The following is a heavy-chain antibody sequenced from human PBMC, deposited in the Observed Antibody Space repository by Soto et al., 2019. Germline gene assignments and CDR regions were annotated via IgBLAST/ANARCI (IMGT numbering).Heavy chain of an antibody. V-gene: IGHV3-13*01. D-gene: IGHD2-2*01. CDR1: GFTFSSYD. Sequence: EVQLVESGGGLVQPGGSLGLSCAASGFTFSSYDMYWVRQTTGKGLEWVSAIDTTGDTYYLDSVKGRFTISRENAKNSLHLQMNSLRGDDTAVYYCARSSPDHQNSVILPVASTGMDVWGQGTTVTVSS. CDR3: ARSSPDHQNSVILPVASTGMDV. CDR2: IDTTGDT. J-gene: IGHJ6*02.